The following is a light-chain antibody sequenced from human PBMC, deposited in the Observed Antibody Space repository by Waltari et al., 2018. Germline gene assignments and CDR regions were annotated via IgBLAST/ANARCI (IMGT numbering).Light chain of an antibody. CDR1: KRISSY. CDR3: QQSYSTPLYT. J-gene: IGKJ2*01. Sequence: PARKRISSYFNWDQQKPRKAPKLLIYAASSLQSGVPQRFGGSGSVTDFTLTISSLQPEDSATDYCQQSYSTPLYTLGQGTKLAIK. CDR2: AAS. V-gene: IGKV1-39*01.